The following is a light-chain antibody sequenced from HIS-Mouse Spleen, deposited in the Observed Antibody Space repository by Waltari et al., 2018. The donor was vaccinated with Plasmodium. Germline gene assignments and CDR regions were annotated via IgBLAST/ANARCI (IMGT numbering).Light chain of an antibody. Sequence: QSALTQPPSASGSPGQSVTIPCPGTSSDVGGYNYVPWYQQHPGKAPKLMIYEVSKRPSGVPDRFSGSKSGNTASLTVSGLQAEDEADYYCSSYAGSNNLVFGGGTKLTVL. CDR2: EVS. CDR1: SSDVGGYNY. J-gene: IGLJ2*01. CDR3: SSYAGSNNLV. V-gene: IGLV2-8*01.